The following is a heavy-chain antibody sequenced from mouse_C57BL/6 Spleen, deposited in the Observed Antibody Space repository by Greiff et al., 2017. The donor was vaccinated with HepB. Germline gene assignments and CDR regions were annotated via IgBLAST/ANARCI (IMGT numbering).Heavy chain of an antibody. J-gene: IGHJ2*01. Sequence: QVQLQQSGAELVKPGASVKISCKASGYAFSSYWMNWVKQRPGKGLEWIGQIYPGDGDTNYNGKFKGKATLTADKSSSTAYMQLSSLTSEDSSVYFCARGRANWGYFDCWGQGTTRTVSS. V-gene: IGHV1-80*01. CDR2: IYPGDGDT. CDR1: GYAFSSYW. D-gene: IGHD4-1*01. CDR3: ARGRANWGYFDC.